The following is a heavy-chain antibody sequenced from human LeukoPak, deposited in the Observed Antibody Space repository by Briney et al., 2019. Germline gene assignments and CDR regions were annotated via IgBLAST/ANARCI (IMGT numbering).Heavy chain of an antibody. CDR2: ISSDGTKK. CDR1: GFRFSGYG. V-gene: IGHV3-30*18. CDR3: AKRRDYCSGGSCYSLDY. D-gene: IGHD2-15*01. J-gene: IGHJ4*02. Sequence: PGRSLRLSCAASGFRFSGYGMHWVRQAPGRGLEWVAVISSDGTKKAYADSVKGRFTISRDNSENTLYLQMSSLRAEDTAVYYCAKRRDYCSGGSCYSLDYWGQGTLVTVSS.